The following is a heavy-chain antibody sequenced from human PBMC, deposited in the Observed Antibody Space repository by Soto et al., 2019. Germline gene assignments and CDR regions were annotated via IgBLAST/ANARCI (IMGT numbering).Heavy chain of an antibody. D-gene: IGHD2-15*01. Sequence: SETLSLTCIVSGVSIKTNDYYWGWVRQPPGKGLEWIGNIFYGGSTFYNPSLRTRLSISVDTSKNQLSLRLNSVTAADTAVYYCAALVVPASRNTGFDFWGQGPLATAPQ. CDR1: GVSIKTNDYY. CDR2: IFYGGST. V-gene: IGHV4-39*01. J-gene: IGHJ4*02. CDR3: AALVVPASRNTGFDF.